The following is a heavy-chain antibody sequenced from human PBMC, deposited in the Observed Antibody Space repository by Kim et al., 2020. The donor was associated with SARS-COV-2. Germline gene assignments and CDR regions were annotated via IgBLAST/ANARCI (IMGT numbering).Heavy chain of an antibody. D-gene: IGHD3-9*01. CDR1: GGSISSYY. CDR2: IYYSGST. V-gene: IGHV4-59*01. J-gene: IGHJ5*02. CDR3: ARGEPSMNYDILTGYDMGWFDP. Sequence: SETLSLTCTVSGGSISSYYWSWIRQPPGKGLEWIGNIYYSGSTNYNPYLKSRVTITVDTSKNQFSLKVSSVTAADTAVYYCARGEPSMNYDILTGYDMGWFDPWGQGTLVTVSS.